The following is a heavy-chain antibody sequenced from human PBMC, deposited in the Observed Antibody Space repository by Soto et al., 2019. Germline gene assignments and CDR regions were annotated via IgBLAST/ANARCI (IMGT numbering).Heavy chain of an antibody. J-gene: IGHJ5*02. Sequence: GGSLRLSCAASGFTFSSYAMSWVRQAPGKGLEWVSAISGSGGSTYYTDSVKGRFTISRDNSKNTLYLQMNSLRAEDTAVYYCAKVPTAKLTLLYNWFDPWGQGTLVTVSS. D-gene: IGHD2-15*01. V-gene: IGHV3-23*01. CDR2: ISGSGGST. CDR3: AKVPTAKLTLLYNWFDP. CDR1: GFTFSSYA.